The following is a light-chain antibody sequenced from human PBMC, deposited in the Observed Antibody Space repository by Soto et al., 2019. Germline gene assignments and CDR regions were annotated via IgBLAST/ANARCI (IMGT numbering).Light chain of an antibody. CDR2: KAS. J-gene: IGKJ1*01. CDR3: QHYNSYGT. CDR1: QGIRND. V-gene: IGKV1-5*03. Sequence: IQMTQSPSSLSASVGDRVTITCRASQGIRNDLGWYQQKPGKAPKLLIYKASSLESGVPSRFSGSGSGTEFTLTISSLQPDDFATYYCQHYNSYGTFGQGTKVDIK.